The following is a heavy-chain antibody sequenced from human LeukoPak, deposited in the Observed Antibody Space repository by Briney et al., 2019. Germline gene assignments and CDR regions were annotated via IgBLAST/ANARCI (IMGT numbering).Heavy chain of an antibody. CDR3: ATHIAVAVYSGFSYYMDV. J-gene: IGHJ6*03. CDR2: IYYSGST. CDR1: GGSISSSSYY. V-gene: IGHV4-39*01. D-gene: IGHD6-19*01. Sequence: PSETLSLTCTVSGGSISSSSYYWGWIRQPPGKGLEWIGTIYYSGSTYYNPSLKSRVTMSVDTSKNQFSLRLNSVTAADTAVYYCATHIAVAVYSGFSYYMDVWGKGTTVTVSS.